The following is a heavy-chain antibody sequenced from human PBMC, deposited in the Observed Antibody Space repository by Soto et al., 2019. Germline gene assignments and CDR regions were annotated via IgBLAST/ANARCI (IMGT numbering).Heavy chain of an antibody. Sequence: EVQLVESGGGLVKPGGSLRLACAASGFTFISTWMNWVRQAPGKGLEWVGRIKSIGDGGTTDYAAPVKGRFTISRDDSKDTLYLQMSSLKAEDTAVYFCSTDPPKLLGPFDYWGQGTLVTVS. J-gene: IGHJ4*02. CDR3: STDPPKLLGPFDY. V-gene: IGHV3-15*07. CDR2: IKSIGDGGTT. CDR1: GFTFISTW.